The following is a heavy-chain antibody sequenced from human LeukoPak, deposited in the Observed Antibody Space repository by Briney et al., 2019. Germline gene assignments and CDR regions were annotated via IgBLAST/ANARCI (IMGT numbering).Heavy chain of an antibody. CDR2: ISAYSGNT. Sequence: ASVKVSCKASGYTFTSYGISWVRQAPGQWLEWMGWISAYSGNTNYAQKLQGRVTMTTDTSTSTAYMELRSLRSDDTAVYYCARARGDTAMEYYYYYYMDVWGKGTTVTVSS. V-gene: IGHV1-18*01. D-gene: IGHD5-18*01. CDR1: GYTFTSYG. CDR3: ARARGDTAMEYYYYYYMDV. J-gene: IGHJ6*03.